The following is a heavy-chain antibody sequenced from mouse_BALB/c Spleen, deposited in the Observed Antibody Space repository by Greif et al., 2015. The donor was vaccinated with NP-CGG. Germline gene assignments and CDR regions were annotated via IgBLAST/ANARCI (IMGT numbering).Heavy chain of an antibody. Sequence: EVQLQQSGAELVRPGALVKLSCKASGFNIKDYYMHWVKQRPEQGLQWIGWIDPENGNTIYDPKFQGKASITADTSSNTAYLQLSSLTSEDTAVYYCAGEYDCWFAYWGQGTLVTVSA. J-gene: IGHJ3*01. D-gene: IGHD2-4*01. CDR1: GFNIKDYY. V-gene: IGHV14-1*02. CDR3: AGEYDCWFAY. CDR2: IDPENGNT.